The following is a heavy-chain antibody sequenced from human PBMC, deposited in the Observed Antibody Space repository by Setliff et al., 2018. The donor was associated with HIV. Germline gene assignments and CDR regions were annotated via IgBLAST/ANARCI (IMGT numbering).Heavy chain of an antibody. CDR2: ISTSGSTI. D-gene: IGHD6-13*01. J-gene: IGHJ4*02. Sequence: GESLKISCAASGFSFSGYNMNWVRQAPGKGLEWVSYISTSGSTIYYADSVKGRFTISRDNARNTLLLQMNSLGVEDTALYYCGRDVHDAAADNWGRGTLVTVSS. CDR3: GRDVHDAAADN. CDR1: GFSFSGYN. V-gene: IGHV3-48*03.